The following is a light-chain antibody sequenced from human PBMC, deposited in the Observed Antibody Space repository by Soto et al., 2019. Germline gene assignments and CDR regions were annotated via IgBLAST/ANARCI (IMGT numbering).Light chain of an antibody. V-gene: IGLV2-14*01. CDR2: EVR. CDR3: SSYTSSTTLQ. CDR1: SSDVGGYNY. J-gene: IGLJ2*01. Sequence: QSVLTQPASVSGSPGQSITISCTGTSSDVGGYNYVSWYQQHPGKAPKLMIYEVRNRPSGVSNRFSGYKSGNTASLTISGLQAEDEADYYCSSYTSSTTLQFGGGTKLTVL.